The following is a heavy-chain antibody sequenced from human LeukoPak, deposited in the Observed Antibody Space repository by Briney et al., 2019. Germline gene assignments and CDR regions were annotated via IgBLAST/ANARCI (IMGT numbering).Heavy chain of an antibody. CDR2: INHSGST. Sequence: SETLSLTCAVYGGSFSGYYWSWIRQPPGKGLEWIGEINHSGSTNYNPSLKSRVTISVDTSKNQFSLKLSSVTAEDTAVYYCARDLGQYYDTSDNWFDPWGQGTLVTVSS. D-gene: IGHD3-22*01. J-gene: IGHJ5*02. CDR1: GGSFSGYY. V-gene: IGHV4-34*01. CDR3: ARDLGQYYDTSDNWFDP.